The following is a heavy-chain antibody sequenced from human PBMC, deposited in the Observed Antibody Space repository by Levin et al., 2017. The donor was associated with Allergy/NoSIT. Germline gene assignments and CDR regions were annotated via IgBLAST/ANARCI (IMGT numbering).Heavy chain of an antibody. CDR2: IYSGGST. CDR3: ARELGYCSGGSCSFGAFDI. Sequence: GGSLRLSCAASGFTVSSNYMSWVRQAPGKGLEWVSVIYSGGSTYYADSVKGRFTISRDNSKNPLYLQMNSLRAEDTAVYYCARELGYCSGGSCSFGAFDIWGQGTMVTVSS. D-gene: IGHD2-15*01. CDR1: GFTVSSNY. V-gene: IGHV3-66*01. J-gene: IGHJ3*02.